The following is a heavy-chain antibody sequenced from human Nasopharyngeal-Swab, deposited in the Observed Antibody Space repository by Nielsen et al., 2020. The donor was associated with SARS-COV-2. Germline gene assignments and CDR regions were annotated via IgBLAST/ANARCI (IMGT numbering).Heavy chain of an antibody. CDR2: IDDSGRT. J-gene: IGHJ4*02. CDR3: ASYLGVDGQKRFDY. Sequence: SETLSPTCTVSGGSVSDTDYSWGWIRQPTVTGLEWTGNIDDSGRTFYNPSLKSRVSISVDTSKNQFSLKLHSVTAADTAVYYCASYLGVDGQKRFDYWGQGTLVTVSS. D-gene: IGHD5-24*01. V-gene: IGHV4-39*01. CDR1: GGSVSDTDYS.